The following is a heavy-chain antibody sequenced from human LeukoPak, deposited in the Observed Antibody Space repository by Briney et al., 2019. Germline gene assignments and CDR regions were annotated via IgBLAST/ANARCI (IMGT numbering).Heavy chain of an antibody. CDR1: GFTFSSYE. J-gene: IGHJ4*02. D-gene: IGHD3-10*01. CDR2: ISSSGSTI. V-gene: IGHV3-48*03. CDR3: AKVKYGSGGDY. Sequence: GGSLRLSCAASGFTFSSYEMNWVRQAPGKGLEWVSYISSSGSTIYYADSVKGRFTISRDNSKNTLYLQMNSLRAEDTAVYYCAKVKYGSGGDYWGQGTLVTVSS.